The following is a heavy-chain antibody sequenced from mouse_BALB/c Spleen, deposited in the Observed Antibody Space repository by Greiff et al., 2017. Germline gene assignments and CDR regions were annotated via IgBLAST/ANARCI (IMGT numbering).Heavy chain of an antibody. V-gene: IGHV2-9*02. CDR2: IWAGGST. J-gene: IGHJ3*01. CDR3: ARSGGKYAWFAY. Sequence: QVQLKESGPGLVAPSQSLSITCTVSGFSLTSYGVHWVRQPPGKGLEWLGVIWAGGSTNYNSALMSRLSISKDNSKSQVFLKMNSLQTDDTAMYYCARSGGKYAWFAYWGQGTLVTVAA. D-gene: IGHD2-14*01. CDR1: GFSLTSYG.